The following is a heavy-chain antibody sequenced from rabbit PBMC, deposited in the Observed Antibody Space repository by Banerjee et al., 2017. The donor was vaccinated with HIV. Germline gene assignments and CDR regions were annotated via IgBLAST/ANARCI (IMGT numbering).Heavy chain of an antibody. CDR3: ARSSSGDYRRVNL. CDR2: IYSSNGDA. CDR1: GSDISSNA. Sequence: QEQLVESGGGLVQPEGSLTLTCKASGSDISSNAMCWVRQAPGKGLELIACIYSSNGDAYYASWAKGRFTISKTSSTTVTLQMTSLTAADTATYFCARSSSGDYRRVNLWGQGTLVTVS. J-gene: IGHJ4*01. V-gene: IGHV1S47*01. D-gene: IGHD1-1*01.